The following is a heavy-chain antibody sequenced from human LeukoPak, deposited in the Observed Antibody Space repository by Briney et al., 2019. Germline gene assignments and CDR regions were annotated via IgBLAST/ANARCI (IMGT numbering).Heavy chain of an antibody. Sequence: GGSLRLSCAASGFTFSSYAMHWVRQAPGKGLEWVAVISYDGSNKYYADSVKGRFTISRDNSKNTLYLQMNSLRAEDTAVYYCARDSYGSGPFDYWGQGTLVTVSS. D-gene: IGHD3-10*01. CDR1: GFTFSSYA. CDR2: ISYDGSNK. J-gene: IGHJ4*02. V-gene: IGHV3-30*04. CDR3: ARDSYGSGPFDY.